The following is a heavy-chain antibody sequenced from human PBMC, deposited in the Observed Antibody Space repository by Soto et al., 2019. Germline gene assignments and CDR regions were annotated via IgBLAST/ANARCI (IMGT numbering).Heavy chain of an antibody. CDR1: GGSISDYY. J-gene: IGHJ5*02. V-gene: IGHV4-59*01. Sequence: LALTCTVSGGSISDYYWNWIRQPPGKGLEWIGLIHYTGNTNYNPSLKSRVAISVDTSKNQFSVKLTSVTAADTAVYYCARGTPYHRNDDWFDTWGKGNLVNV. CDR3: ARGTPYHRNDDWFDT. CDR2: IHYTGNT.